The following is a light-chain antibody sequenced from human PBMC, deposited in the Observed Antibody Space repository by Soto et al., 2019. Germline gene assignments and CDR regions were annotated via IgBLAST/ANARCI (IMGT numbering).Light chain of an antibody. Sequence: DIQMTQSPSSLSASLGDRVPITCRPSESIRNELNWFQQRPGKAPRLLIYDTFTLQSGVPSRFSGSVSGTEFSRTISSLQAGDSAIYYCQQSFTTPLTFGQGTKVEI. CDR2: DTF. CDR1: ESIRNE. V-gene: IGKV1-39*01. J-gene: IGKJ1*01. CDR3: QQSFTTPLT.